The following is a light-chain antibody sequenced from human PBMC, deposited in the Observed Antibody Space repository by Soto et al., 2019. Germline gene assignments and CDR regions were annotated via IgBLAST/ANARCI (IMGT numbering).Light chain of an antibody. J-gene: IGKJ1*01. CDR2: AAS. V-gene: IGKV1-13*02. Sequence: AILLTQSPSSLSASVGDRVTITCRASQGIDSSFAWYQQKPGTAPKLLIYAASSLQSGVPSRFSGSGSGTDFTLTISSLQPEDFATYYCQQYNSYSTFGQGTKVDI. CDR3: QQYNSYST. CDR1: QGIDSS.